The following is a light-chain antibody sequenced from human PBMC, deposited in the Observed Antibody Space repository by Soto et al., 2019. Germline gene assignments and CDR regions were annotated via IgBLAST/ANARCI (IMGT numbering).Light chain of an antibody. Sequence: EIVLTQSPATLSLSPGERATLSCRASQSVSYYLAWYQQKPGQAPRLLIYDASNRATGIAARFSGSGSGTDFTLTISSLEPEEFAVYYCEQRSTWPLTFGGGTKVEIQ. CDR3: EQRSTWPLT. J-gene: IGKJ4*01. CDR1: QSVSYY. V-gene: IGKV3-11*01. CDR2: DAS.